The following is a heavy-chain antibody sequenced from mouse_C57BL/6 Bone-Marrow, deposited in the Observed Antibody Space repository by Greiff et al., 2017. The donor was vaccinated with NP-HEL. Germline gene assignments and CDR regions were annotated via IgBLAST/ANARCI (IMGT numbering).Heavy chain of an antibody. CDR3: TRIWGDDY. CDR2: FDPENGDT. D-gene: IGHD3-3*01. J-gene: IGHJ2*01. CDR1: GFNIKDDY. V-gene: IGHV14-4*01. Sequence: VQLQQSGAELVRPGASVKLSCTASGFNIKDDYMHWVKQRPEQGLEWIGWFDPENGDTEYASKFQGKATITADTSSNTAYLQLSSLTSEDTAVYYCTRIWGDDYWGQGTTLTVSS.